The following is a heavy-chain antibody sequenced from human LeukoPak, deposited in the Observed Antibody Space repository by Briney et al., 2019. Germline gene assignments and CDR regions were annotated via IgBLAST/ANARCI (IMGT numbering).Heavy chain of an antibody. D-gene: IGHD6-13*01. V-gene: IGHV3-30-3*01. CDR3: ARGPIAAAGTFGWFDP. J-gene: IGHJ5*02. CDR1: GFTFSNYA. CDR2: ISYDGSNK. Sequence: GGSLRLSCAASGFTFSNYAMHWVRQAPGKGLEWVAVISYDGSNKYYADSVKGRFTISRDNSKNTLYLQMNSLRAEDTAVYYCARGPIAAAGTFGWFDPWGQGTLVTVSS.